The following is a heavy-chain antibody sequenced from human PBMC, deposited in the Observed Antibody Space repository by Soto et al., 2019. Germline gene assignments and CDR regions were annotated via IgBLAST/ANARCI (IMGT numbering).Heavy chain of an antibody. CDR3: AKENIVVVVAADYYGMDV. D-gene: IGHD2-15*01. Sequence: PGGSLRLSCAASGFTFSSYGMHWVRQAPGKGLEWVADISYDGSNKYYADSVKGRFTISRDNSKNTLYLQMNSLRAEDTAVYYCAKENIVVVVAADYYGMDVWGQGTTVTVSS. CDR2: ISYDGSNK. CDR1: GFTFSSYG. V-gene: IGHV3-30*18. J-gene: IGHJ6*02.